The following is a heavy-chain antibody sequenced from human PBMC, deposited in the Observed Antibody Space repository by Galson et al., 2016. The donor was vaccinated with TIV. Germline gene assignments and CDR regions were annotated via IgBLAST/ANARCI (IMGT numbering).Heavy chain of an antibody. J-gene: IGHJ6*02. D-gene: IGHD2-21*02. CDR2: FSNSDYT. Sequence: SLRLSCAASGFSVSDNYINWVRQAPGKGLEWVSIFSNSDYTNHADSVKGRFTISRDNSKNTVYLHMSRLRAADTAVYYCARERRHGGDNCYLSYYFGMDVWGQGTTVTVSS. CDR3: ARERRHGGDNCYLSYYFGMDV. CDR1: GFSVSDNY. V-gene: IGHV3-66*03.